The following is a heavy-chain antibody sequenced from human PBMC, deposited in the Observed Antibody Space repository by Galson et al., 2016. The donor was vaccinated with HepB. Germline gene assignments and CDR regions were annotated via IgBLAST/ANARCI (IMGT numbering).Heavy chain of an antibody. J-gene: IGHJ5*01. V-gene: IGHV4-4*02. Sequence: ETLSLTCAVSGASVNSSNWRTWVRQAPGTGLEWIGEIYHTGTSNNNPSLLSRFTMPIDNSRNLFPLNLNSVTAADTAVYYCARASIFPGARMVFDSWGQGILVTVSS. D-gene: IGHD2-2*01. CDR1: GASVNSSNW. CDR2: IYHTGTS. CDR3: ARASIFPGARMVFDS.